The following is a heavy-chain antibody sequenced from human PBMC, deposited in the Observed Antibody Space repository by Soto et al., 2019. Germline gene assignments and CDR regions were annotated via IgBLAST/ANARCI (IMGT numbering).Heavy chain of an antibody. V-gene: IGHV3-43D*04. CDR1: GFDFEDYA. D-gene: IGHD3-22*01. J-gene: IGHJ4*02. CDR3: AKSLYYYDSTPLDH. Sequence: GGSLRLSCAAAGFDFEDYAMHWVRQVPGKGLEWVSLTNSDGTDSYYVDSVKGRFTISRDNAKTTLYLQMDRLRPEDTALYFCAKSLYYYDSTPLDHWGQGTLVTVSS. CDR2: TNSDGTDS.